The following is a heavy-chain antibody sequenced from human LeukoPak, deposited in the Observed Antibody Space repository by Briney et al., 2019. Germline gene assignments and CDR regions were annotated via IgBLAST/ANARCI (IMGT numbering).Heavy chain of an antibody. CDR2: INPDSGGT. J-gene: IGHJ5*02. D-gene: IGHD5-18*01. Sequence: ASVKVSCKASGYTFSGYYIHWVRLAPGQGLEWMGWINPDSGGTKYLQKFQGRVTMTRDTSINIAYMELSRLRSDDTAVYFCARGPFRNVDTAMVASRFDPWGQGTLVPVSS. CDR3: ARGPFRNVDTAMVASRFDP. CDR1: GYTFSGYY. V-gene: IGHV1-2*02.